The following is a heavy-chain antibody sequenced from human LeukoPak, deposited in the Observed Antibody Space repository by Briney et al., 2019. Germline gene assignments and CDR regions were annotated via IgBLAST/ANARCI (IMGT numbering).Heavy chain of an antibody. CDR2: ISAYNGNT. CDR3: ARGSSSWYSSYYMDV. J-gene: IGHJ6*03. CDR1: GYTFTSYG. D-gene: IGHD6-13*01. Sequence: ASVKVSCKASGYTFTSYGISWVRQAPGQGLEWMGWISAYNGNTNYAQKLQGRVTMTTDTSTSTAYMELRSLRSDDTAVYYCARGSSSWYSSYYMDVWGKGTTVTVSS. V-gene: IGHV1-18*01.